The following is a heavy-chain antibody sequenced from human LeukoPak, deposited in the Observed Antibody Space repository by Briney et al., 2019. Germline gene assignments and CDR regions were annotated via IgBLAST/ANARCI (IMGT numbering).Heavy chain of an antibody. CDR3: GRDRPSGYYDY. CDR1: GDSVSRSDSY. D-gene: IGHD3-22*01. V-gene: IGHV4-39*07. Sequence: SETLSLTCSVSGDSVSRSDSYWDWIRQPPGKGLEWIGTIYYTGRTYYNPSLKSRVTISVDMSKNQFSLKLTSVTAADTAVYYCGRDRPSGYYDYWGQGILVTVSS. J-gene: IGHJ4*02. CDR2: IYYTGRT.